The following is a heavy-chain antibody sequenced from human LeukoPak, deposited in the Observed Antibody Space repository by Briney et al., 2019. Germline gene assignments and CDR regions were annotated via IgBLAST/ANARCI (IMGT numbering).Heavy chain of an antibody. CDR1: GGTFSSYA. CDR3: ARDPYCSSTSCHERGYYYYGMDV. J-gene: IGHJ6*04. V-gene: IGHV1-69*06. Sequence: ASVKVSCKASGGTFSSYAISWVRQAPGQGLEWMGGIIPIFGTANYAQKFQGRVTITADKSTNTAYMELSSLRSEDTAVYYCARDPYCSSTSCHERGYYYYGMDVWGKGTTVTVSS. CDR2: IIPIFGTA. D-gene: IGHD2-2*01.